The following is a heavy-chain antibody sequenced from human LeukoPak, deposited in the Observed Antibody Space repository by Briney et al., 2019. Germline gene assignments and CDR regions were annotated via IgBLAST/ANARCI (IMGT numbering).Heavy chain of an antibody. CDR3: ARSRVYYYYMDV. CDR1: GFTFSSYA. V-gene: IGHV3-64*01. CDR2: ISSNGGST. Sequence: GSLRLSCAASGFTFSSYAMHWVRQAPGKGLEYVSVISSNGGSTYYANSVKGRFTISRDNSKNTLYLQMGSLRAEDMAVYYCARSRVYYYYMDVWGKGTTVTVSS. J-gene: IGHJ6*03.